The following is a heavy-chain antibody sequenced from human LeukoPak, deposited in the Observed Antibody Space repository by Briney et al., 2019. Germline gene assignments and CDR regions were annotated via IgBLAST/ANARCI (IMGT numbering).Heavy chain of an antibody. Sequence: GGSLRLSCAASGFTFSSYWMSWVRQAPGKGLEWVANIKKDGSEKYYVDSVKGRFTISRDNAKSSLYLQMNSLRAEDTAVYYCARDLSGVTGYTYGRGIDYWGQGTLVTVSS. CDR1: GFTFSSYW. J-gene: IGHJ4*02. D-gene: IGHD5-18*01. CDR2: IKKDGSEK. CDR3: ARDLSGVTGYTYGRGIDY. V-gene: IGHV3-7*01.